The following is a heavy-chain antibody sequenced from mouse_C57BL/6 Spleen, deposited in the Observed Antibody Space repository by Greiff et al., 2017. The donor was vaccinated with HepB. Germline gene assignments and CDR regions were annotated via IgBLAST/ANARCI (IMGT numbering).Heavy chain of an antibody. J-gene: IGHJ1*03. D-gene: IGHD5-1*01. V-gene: IGHV5-4*01. CDR1: GFTFSSYA. CDR3: AREFTSWYFDV. Sequence: EVQGVESGGGLVKPGGSLKLSCAASGFTFSSYAMSWVRQTPEKRLEWVATISDGGSYTYYPDNVKGRFTIARDNAKNNLYLQMSHLKSEDTAMYYCAREFTSWYFDVWGTGTTVTVSS. CDR2: ISDGGSYT.